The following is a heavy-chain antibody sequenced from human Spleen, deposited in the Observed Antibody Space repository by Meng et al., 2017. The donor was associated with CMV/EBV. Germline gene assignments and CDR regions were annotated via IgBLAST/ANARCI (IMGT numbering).Heavy chain of an antibody. D-gene: IGHD3-16*02. Sequence: GESLKISCAASGFTFSGYNMNWVRQAPGKGLVWVSYISSSSSTTYYSDSVKGRFTVSRDNAKNSLYLQMSSLRDEDTAVYYCTSGSYPGFDLWGQGTLVTVSS. V-gene: IGHV3-48*02. CDR2: ISSSSSTT. J-gene: IGHJ4*02. CDR1: GFTFSGYN. CDR3: TSGSYPGFDL.